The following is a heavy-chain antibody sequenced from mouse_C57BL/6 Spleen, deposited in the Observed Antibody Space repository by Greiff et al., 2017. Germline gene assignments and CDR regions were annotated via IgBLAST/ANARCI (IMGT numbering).Heavy chain of an antibody. D-gene: IGHD2-2*01. J-gene: IGHJ2*01. CDR1: GFTFSSYA. Sequence: EVQVVESGGGLVKPGGSLKLSCAASGFTFSSYAMSWVRQTPEKRLEWVATISDGGSYTYYPDNVKGRCTISRDNAKNNLYLQMSHLKSEDTAMYYCARDMVTTALDYWGQGTTLTVSS. CDR2: ISDGGSYT. CDR3: ARDMVTTALDY. V-gene: IGHV5-4*01.